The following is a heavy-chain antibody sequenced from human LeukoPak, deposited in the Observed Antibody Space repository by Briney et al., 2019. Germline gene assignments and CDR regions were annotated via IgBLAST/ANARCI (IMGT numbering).Heavy chain of an antibody. CDR2: ISSSSSYI. J-gene: IGHJ4*02. CDR3: ARDFLLALNYFDY. CDR1: GFTFSSYS. V-gene: IGHV3-21*01. Sequence: PGGSLRLSCAASGFTFSSYSMNWVRQAPGKGLEWVSSISSSSSYIYYADSVKGRFTISRDNAKNSLYLQMNSLRAEDTAVYYCARDFLLALNYFDYWGQGTLVTVSS. D-gene: IGHD2-15*01.